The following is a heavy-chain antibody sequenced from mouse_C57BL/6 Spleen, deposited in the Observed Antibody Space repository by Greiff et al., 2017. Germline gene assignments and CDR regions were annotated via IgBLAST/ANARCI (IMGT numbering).Heavy chain of an antibody. Sequence: EVHLVESGGGLVKPGGSLKLSCAASGFTFSSYAMSWVRQTPEKRLEWVATISDGGSYTYYPDNVKGRFTISRDNAKNNLYLQMSHLKSEDTAMYYCARRGEGYAMDYWGQGTSVTVSS. CDR2: ISDGGSYT. CDR1: GFTFSSYA. V-gene: IGHV5-4*01. CDR3: ARRGEGYAMDY. J-gene: IGHJ4*01.